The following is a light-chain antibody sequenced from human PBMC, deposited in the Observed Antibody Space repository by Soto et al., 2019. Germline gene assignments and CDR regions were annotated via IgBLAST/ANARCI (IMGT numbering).Light chain of an antibody. Sequence: QSALTQPPSASGSPGQSVTISCTGTSSDVGFYNYVSWFQQHPGKAPKLIIYEVNKRPSGVPDRFSGSKSGNTASLTVSGLQAEDGADYYCSSYAGINTLIFGGGTKVTVL. CDR2: EVN. V-gene: IGLV2-8*01. J-gene: IGLJ2*01. CDR3: SSYAGINTLI. CDR1: SSDVGFYNY.